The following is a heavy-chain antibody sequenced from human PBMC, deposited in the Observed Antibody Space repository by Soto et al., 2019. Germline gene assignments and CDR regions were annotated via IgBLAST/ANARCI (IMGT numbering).Heavy chain of an antibody. CDR3: AKYNDFWSGYYTYFDY. J-gene: IGHJ4*02. CDR2: ISGSGGNT. CDR1: GFTFSSYA. V-gene: IGHV3-23*01. Sequence: GGSLRLSCAASGFTFSSYAMSWVRQAPGKGLEWVSAISGSGGNTYYADSVKGRFTISRDNSKNTLYLQMNSLRAEDTAVYYCAKYNDFWSGYYTYFDYWGQGTLVTVSS. D-gene: IGHD3-3*01.